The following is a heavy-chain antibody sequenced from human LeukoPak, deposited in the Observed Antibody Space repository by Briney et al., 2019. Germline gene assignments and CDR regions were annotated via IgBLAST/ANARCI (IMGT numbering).Heavy chain of an antibody. D-gene: IGHD2-15*01. V-gene: IGHV4-30-4*08. CDR1: GGSISSGDYY. CDR3: ATGSSGGRKGGYFDY. Sequence: PSETLSLTCTVSGGSISSGDYYWSWIRQPPGMGLEWIGYIYYSGSTYYNPSLKSRVTISVDTSKNQFSLKLSSVTAADTAVYYCATGSSGGRKGGYFDYCGQGTLVTVSS. CDR2: IYYSGST. J-gene: IGHJ4*02.